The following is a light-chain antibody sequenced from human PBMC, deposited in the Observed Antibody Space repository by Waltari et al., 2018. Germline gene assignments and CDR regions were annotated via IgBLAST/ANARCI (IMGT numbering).Light chain of an antibody. CDR3: TSYTTSRTWV. J-gene: IGLJ3*02. V-gene: IGLV2-14*01. CDR2: EVR. CDR1: SSDVRAYYY. Sequence: QSALTQPASVSGSPGQSITIPCTGPSSDVRAYYYVPWYQQKPGKAPQLIIYEVRDRPPGVPNRFSGSKSGYTAFLTISGLQAEDEADYYCTSYTTSRTWVFGGGTKLTVL.